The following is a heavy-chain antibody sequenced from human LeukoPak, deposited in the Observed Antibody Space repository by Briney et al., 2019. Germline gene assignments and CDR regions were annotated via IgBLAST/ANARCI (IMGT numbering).Heavy chain of an antibody. CDR3: ATAAPRDY. V-gene: IGHV3-7*01. J-gene: IGHJ4*02. CDR2: IKQDGGEI. Sequence: GGSLRLSCVASGFTFRSYWMSWVRQAPGKGLEWVANIKQDGGEIYYVDSVKGRFTISRDNAKNSLYLQMNSLRAEDTAVYYCATAAPRDYWGQGTLVTVSS. CDR1: GFTFRSYW.